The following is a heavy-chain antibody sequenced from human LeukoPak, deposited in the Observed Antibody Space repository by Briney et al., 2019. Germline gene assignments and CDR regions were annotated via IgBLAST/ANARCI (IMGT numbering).Heavy chain of an antibody. Sequence: GGSLRLSCAASGFTFNSYAMHWVRQAPGKGLEWVALISYDGTNKYYADSVKGRFTISRDNAKNSLYLQMNSLRAEDTAVYYCARSNHCSSTSCYDYYYYYMDVWGKGTTVTISS. D-gene: IGHD2-2*01. CDR1: GFTFNSYA. V-gene: IGHV3-30*04. CDR2: ISYDGTNK. CDR3: ARSNHCSSTSCYDYYYYYMDV. J-gene: IGHJ6*03.